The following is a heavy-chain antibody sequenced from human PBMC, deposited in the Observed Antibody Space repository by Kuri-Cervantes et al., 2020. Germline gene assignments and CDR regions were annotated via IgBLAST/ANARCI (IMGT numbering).Heavy chain of an antibody. D-gene: IGHD6-19*01. J-gene: IGHJ4*02. CDR1: GFTFGDYA. CDR2: ISSSSSYI. Sequence: GESLKISCTASGFTFGDYAMSWVRQAPGKGLEWVSSISSSSSYISYADSVKGRFTISRDNAKNSLYLQMNSLRAEDTAVYYCGGAIAVTGIDYWGQGTLVTVSS. V-gene: IGHV3-21*01. CDR3: GGAIAVTGIDY.